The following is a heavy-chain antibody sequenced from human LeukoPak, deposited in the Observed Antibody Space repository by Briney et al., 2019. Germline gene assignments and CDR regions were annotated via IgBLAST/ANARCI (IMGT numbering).Heavy chain of an antibody. CDR1: GFTFSSYA. V-gene: IGHV3-23*01. J-gene: IGHJ6*02. CDR3: AKSVVPAAIYYYYGMDV. Sequence: GGSLRLSCAASGFTFSSYAMRWVRQAPGKGLEWVSDISGSGGSRYYADSVKGRFTISRDNSKNTLYLQMNSLRAEDTAVYYCAKSVVPAAIYYYYGMDVWGQGTTVTVSS. CDR2: ISGSGGSR. D-gene: IGHD2-2*01.